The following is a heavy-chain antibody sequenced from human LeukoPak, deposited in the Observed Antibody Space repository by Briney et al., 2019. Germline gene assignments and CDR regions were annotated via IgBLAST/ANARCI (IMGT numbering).Heavy chain of an antibody. J-gene: IGHJ6*04. D-gene: IGHD3-10*01. V-gene: IGHV3-30*03. CDR1: GFTFSSYD. CDR2: ISYGGSNK. Sequence: GRSLRLSCAASGFTFSSYDMHWVRQAPGKGLEWVAVISYGGSNKYYADSVKGRFTISRDNSKNTLYLQMNSLRAEDTAVYYCVRGPPTPRGYYYGMDVWGKGTTVTVSS. CDR3: VRGPPTPRGYYYGMDV.